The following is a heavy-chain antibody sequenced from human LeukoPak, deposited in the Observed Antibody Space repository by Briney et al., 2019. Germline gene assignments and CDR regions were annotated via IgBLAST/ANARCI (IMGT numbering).Heavy chain of an antibody. Sequence: SETLSLTCTVSDDSINRYYWSWIRRPAGKGLEWIGSISATGSTNYNPSLESRVTMSVDKSKNQLSLNLNSVTAADTAVYYCARTVVGYFYMDVWGRGTMVTVSS. D-gene: IGHD2-2*01. CDR3: ARTVVGYFYMDV. CDR1: DDSINRYY. J-gene: IGHJ6*03. V-gene: IGHV4-4*07. CDR2: ISATGST.